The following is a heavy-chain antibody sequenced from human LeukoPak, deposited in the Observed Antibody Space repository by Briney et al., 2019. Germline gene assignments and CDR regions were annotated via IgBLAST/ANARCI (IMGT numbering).Heavy chain of an antibody. J-gene: IGHJ5*02. Sequence: SETLSLTCAVYGGSFSGYYWSWIRQPPGKGLEWIGEINHSGSTNYNPSLKSRVTISVDTSKNQFSLKLSSVTAADTAVYYCARGITGTAPWFDPWGQGTLVTVSS. CDR1: GGSFSGYY. V-gene: IGHV4-34*01. D-gene: IGHD1-20*01. CDR2: INHSGST. CDR3: ARGITGTAPWFDP.